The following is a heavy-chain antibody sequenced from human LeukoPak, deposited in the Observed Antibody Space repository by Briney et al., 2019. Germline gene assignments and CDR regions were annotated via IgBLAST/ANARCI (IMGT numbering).Heavy chain of an antibody. Sequence: GGSLRLSCAASGFIFSDYSMNWVRQAPGKGLEWISYISGSSSTIHYADSVKGRFTISRDNAKNSLYLQMNSLRAEDTAVYYCARDFEPDYYGSGSYIYYWGQGTLVTVSS. V-gene: IGHV3-48*04. CDR1: GFIFSDYS. D-gene: IGHD3-10*01. CDR3: ARDFEPDYYGSGSYIYY. J-gene: IGHJ4*02. CDR2: ISGSSSTI.